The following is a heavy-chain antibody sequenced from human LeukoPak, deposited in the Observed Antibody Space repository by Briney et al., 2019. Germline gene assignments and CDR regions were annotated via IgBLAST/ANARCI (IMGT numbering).Heavy chain of an antibody. V-gene: IGHV4-59*01. CDR3: ARSPPYCSSPGCYIGWFDP. Sequence: SETLSLTCTVSGGSISGYYWNWIRQPPGKGLEWIGFIYYSGGTNYNPSLKSRVTISVDTSKNQFSLKLSSVTAADTAVYYCARSPPYCSSPGCYIGWFDPWGQGTLVTVSS. CDR1: GGSISGYY. CDR2: IYYSGGT. J-gene: IGHJ5*02. D-gene: IGHD2-2*02.